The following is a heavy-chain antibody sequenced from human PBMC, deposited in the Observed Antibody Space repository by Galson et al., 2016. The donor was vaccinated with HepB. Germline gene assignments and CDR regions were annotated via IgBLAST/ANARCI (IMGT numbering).Heavy chain of an antibody. V-gene: IGHV4-39*01. Sequence: SETLSLTCTVSGGSISSSIYYYWDWIRQPPGKGLEWIGSISHSGSPSYNPSLKSRVTMDIDTSRNQFTLKLTSVTAADTAIYFCARRDDREVVIGADDQWGQGTLVTVSS. CDR3: ARRDDREVVIGADDQ. CDR1: GGSISSSIYYY. J-gene: IGHJ5*02. D-gene: IGHD2-15*01. CDR2: ISHSGSP.